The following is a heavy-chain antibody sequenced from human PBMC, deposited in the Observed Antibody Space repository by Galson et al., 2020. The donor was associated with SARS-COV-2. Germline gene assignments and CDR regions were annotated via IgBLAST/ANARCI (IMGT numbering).Heavy chain of an antibody. D-gene: IGHD3-3*01. V-gene: IGHV4-34*01. Sequence: SETLSLTCAVYGGSFSGYYWNWIRQPPGRGLEWIGEINHSGSSYYNPSLKSRVTISVDTSKNQFSLRLGSVTAADTAVYYCARGRKFYDFWSVYSCYFDLWGHGTLLTVSS. CDR1: GGSFSGYY. CDR3: ARGRKFYDFWSVYSCYFDL. CDR2: INHSGSS. J-gene: IGHJ4*01.